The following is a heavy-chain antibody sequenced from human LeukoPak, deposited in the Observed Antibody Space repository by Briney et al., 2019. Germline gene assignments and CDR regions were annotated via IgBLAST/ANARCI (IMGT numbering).Heavy chain of an antibody. D-gene: IGHD2/OR15-2a*01. Sequence: GGSLRLSCAASGFSFMNAWRIWVRQAPGKGLEWVGRIKSNADGGTPAYAAPARGRFTISRADSPNTLYLQMHSLQPEDTALYYCPTFYHEYSPYWGRGTLVTVPS. V-gene: IGHV3-15*01. J-gene: IGHJ4*02. CDR3: PTFYHEYSPY. CDR2: IKSNADGGTP. CDR1: GFSFMNAW.